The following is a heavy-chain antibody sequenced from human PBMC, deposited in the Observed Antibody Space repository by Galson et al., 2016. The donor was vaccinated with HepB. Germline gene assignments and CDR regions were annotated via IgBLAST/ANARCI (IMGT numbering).Heavy chain of an antibody. CDR1: GYTFTDYY. Sequence: SVKVSCKASGYTFTDYYMHWVRQAPGQGLEWMGRINPHSGGTNSAQKFQGRVTMTRDTAISTAYMELSGLSSDDTAVYYCARDLVEMDVWGQGTTVAVSS. V-gene: IGHV1-2*06. D-gene: IGHD2-8*02. J-gene: IGHJ6*02. CDR2: INPHSGGT. CDR3: ARDLVEMDV.